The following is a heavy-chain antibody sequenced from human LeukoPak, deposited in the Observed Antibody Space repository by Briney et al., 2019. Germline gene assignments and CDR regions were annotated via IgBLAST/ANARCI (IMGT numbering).Heavy chain of an antibody. D-gene: IGHD4-17*01. Sequence: GGSLRLSCAASGFTFSTYGMTWLRQAPGKGLEWVSSISAGGDSTYYADSVKGRFTISRDNSQNSLYLQMNSLRAEDTAVYYCASAHYGDYEGFANLNFWGQGTLVTVSS. J-gene: IGHJ4*02. CDR3: ASAHYGDYEGFANLNF. CDR2: ISAGGDST. V-gene: IGHV3-23*01. CDR1: GFTFSTYG.